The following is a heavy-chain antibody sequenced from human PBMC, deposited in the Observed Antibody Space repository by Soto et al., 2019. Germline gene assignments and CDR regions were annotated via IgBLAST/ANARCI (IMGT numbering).Heavy chain of an antibody. CDR2: SYYSGST. J-gene: IGHJ4*02. Sequence: QVQLQESGPGLVKPSQTLSLTCTVSGGSISSSGFYWSWIRQHPGKGLEWIGYSYYSGSTYYNPSLKSRFTISVDTSKNQFSLKLSSVTAADTAVYYCARSAAGTWVYFDFWGQGTLVTVSS. V-gene: IGHV4-31*03. CDR1: GGSISSSGFY. CDR3: ARSAAGTWVYFDF. D-gene: IGHD6-13*01.